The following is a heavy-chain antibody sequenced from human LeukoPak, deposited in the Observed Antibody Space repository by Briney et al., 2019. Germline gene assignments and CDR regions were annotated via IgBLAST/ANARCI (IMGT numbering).Heavy chain of an antibody. D-gene: IGHD6-25*01. CDR1: GGSISSYY. J-gene: IGHJ3*02. CDR3: ARSAIDAFDI. Sequence: SETLSLTCAVSGGSISSYYWSWIRQPPGKGLECIGYIYNSGSTNYNPSLKSRVSISVDTSKNQFSLKLSSVTAADTAVYYCARSAIDAFDIWGQGTMVTVSS. V-gene: IGHV4-59*08. CDR2: IYNSGST.